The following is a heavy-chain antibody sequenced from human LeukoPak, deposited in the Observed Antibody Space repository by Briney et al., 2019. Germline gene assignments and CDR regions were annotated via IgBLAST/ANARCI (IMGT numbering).Heavy chain of an antibody. CDR2: IYPSGST. V-gene: IGHV4-61*02. CDR3: AREYSSGYHYFDY. J-gene: IGHJ4*02. Sequence: PSETLSLTCTVSGGYISSGGFYWSWIRQPAGKGLEWLGRIYPSGSTNYNPSLKSRVTISVDMSENQFSLKLNSVTATDTAVYYCAREYSSGYHYFDYWGQGTLVTVSS. D-gene: IGHD6-19*01. CDR1: GGYISSGGFY.